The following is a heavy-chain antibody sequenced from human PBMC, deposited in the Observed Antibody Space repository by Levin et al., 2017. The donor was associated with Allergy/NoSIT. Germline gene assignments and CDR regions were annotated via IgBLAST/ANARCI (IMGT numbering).Heavy chain of an antibody. D-gene: IGHD6-19*01. Sequence: GGSLRLSCAASGFTFSSYGMHWVRQAPGKGLEWVAVISYDGSNKYYADSVKGRFTISRDNSKNTLYLQMNSLRAEDTAVYYCAKGSSGWGDYWGQGTLVTVSS. CDR2: ISYDGSNK. V-gene: IGHV3-30*18. J-gene: IGHJ4*02. CDR1: GFTFSSYG. CDR3: AKGSSGWGDY.